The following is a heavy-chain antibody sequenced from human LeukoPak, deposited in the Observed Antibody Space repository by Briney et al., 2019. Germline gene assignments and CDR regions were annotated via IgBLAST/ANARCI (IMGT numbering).Heavy chain of an antibody. V-gene: IGHV5-51*01. D-gene: IGHD3-9*01. CDR2: IYPGDSDT. Sequence: GESLKISCKGSGYSFTSYWIGWVRQMPGKGVEWVGIIYPGDSDTRYSPSFQGQVTISADKSISTSYLQWSSLTASDTAMYYCARLSVLGYFDWLSPCDYWGQGTLVTVSS. CDR3: ARLSVLGYFDWLSPCDY. J-gene: IGHJ4*02. CDR1: GYSFTSYW.